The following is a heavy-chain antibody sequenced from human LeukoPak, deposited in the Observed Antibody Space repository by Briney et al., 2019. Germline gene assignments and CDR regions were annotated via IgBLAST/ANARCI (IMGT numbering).Heavy chain of an antibody. Sequence: GGSLRLSCAASGFTFSSYSMNWVRQAPGKGLEWVSSISSSSYIYYADSVKGRFTISRDNAKNSLYLQMNSLRAEDTAVYYCARDPYYDFWSGYPYFDYWGQGTLVTVSS. CDR3: ARDPYYDFWSGYPYFDY. CDR2: ISSSSYI. J-gene: IGHJ4*02. V-gene: IGHV3-21*01. D-gene: IGHD3-3*01. CDR1: GFTFSSYS.